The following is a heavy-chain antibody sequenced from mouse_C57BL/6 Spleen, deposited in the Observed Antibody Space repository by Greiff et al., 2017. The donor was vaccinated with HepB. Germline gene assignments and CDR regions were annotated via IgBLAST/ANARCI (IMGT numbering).Heavy chain of an antibody. V-gene: IGHV1-64*01. CDR3: ARGFTTVVADYFDY. CDR2: IHPNSGST. J-gene: IGHJ2*01. D-gene: IGHD1-1*01. Sequence: VQLQQPGAELVKPGASVKLSCKASGYTFTSYWMHWVKQRPGQGLEWIGMIHPNSGSTNYNEKFKSKATLTVDKSSSTAYMQLSSLTSEDSAVYYCARGFTTVVADYFDYWGQGTTLTVSS. CDR1: GYTFTSYW.